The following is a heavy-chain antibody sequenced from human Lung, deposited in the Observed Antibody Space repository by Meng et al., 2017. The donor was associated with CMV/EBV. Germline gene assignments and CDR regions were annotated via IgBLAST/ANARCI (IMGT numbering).Heavy chain of an antibody. V-gene: IGHV1-2*02. CDR3: ARVRWQQLAYDAFDI. CDR2: INPNNGGT. Sequence: ASVKVSXKASGYTFSGFFMHRVRQAPGQGLEWMGWINPNNGGTKYVQKFQGRVTMTRDTSINTAYMELSRLTSDDTAVYYCARVRWQQLAYDAFDIWGQGTXVTVSS. D-gene: IGHD5-24*01. J-gene: IGHJ3*02. CDR1: GYTFSGFF.